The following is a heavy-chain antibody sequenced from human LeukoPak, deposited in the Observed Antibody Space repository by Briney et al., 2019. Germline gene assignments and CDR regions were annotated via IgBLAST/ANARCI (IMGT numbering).Heavy chain of an antibody. J-gene: IGHJ2*01. CDR1: GFTFDDDG. V-gene: IGHV3-20*01. CDR3: VRDPRGYSHGYWYFDL. D-gene: IGHD5-18*01. Sequence: PGGSLRLSCAASGFTFDDDGMSWVRQAPGKGLEWVSGINWNGGSTGYADSVKGRFTISRDNAKNSLYLQMNSPRAEDTALYHCVRDPRGYSHGYWYFDLWGRGTLVTVAS. CDR2: INWNGGST.